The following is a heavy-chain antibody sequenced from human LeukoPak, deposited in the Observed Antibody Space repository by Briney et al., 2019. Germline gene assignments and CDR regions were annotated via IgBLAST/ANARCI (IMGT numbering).Heavy chain of an antibody. J-gene: IGHJ4*02. V-gene: IGHV3-30*04. CDR2: ISYDGSNK. Sequence: GGSLRLSCAASGFTFSSYAMHWVRQAPGKGLEWVAVISYDGSNKYYADSVKGRFTISRDNSKNTLYLQMNSLRAEDTAVYYCARDLPDYWGQGTLVTVSS. CDR3: ARDLPDY. CDR1: GFTFSSYA.